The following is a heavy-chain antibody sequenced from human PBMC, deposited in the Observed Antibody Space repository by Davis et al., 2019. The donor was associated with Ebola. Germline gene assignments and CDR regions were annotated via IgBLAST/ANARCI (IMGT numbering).Heavy chain of an antibody. CDR2: IIPIFGTT. Sequence: SVKVSCKASGNTISTYTIDWVRQAPGQGLEWMGGIIPIFGTTNYAQKFRDRVMITADKCTHTAYMELTSLTSDDTAVYYCARGPSVATAHYFDYWGQGSLLTVSS. CDR1: GNTISTYT. J-gene: IGHJ4*02. D-gene: IGHD2-21*02. CDR3: ARGPSVATAHYFDY. V-gene: IGHV1-69*06.